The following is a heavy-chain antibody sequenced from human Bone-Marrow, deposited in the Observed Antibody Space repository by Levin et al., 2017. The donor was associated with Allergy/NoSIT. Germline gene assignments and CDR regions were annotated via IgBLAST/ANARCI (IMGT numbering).Heavy chain of an antibody. CDR1: GGSISSYY. CDR2: IYYSGST. J-gene: IGHJ3*02. D-gene: IGHD1-1*01. Sequence: ASETLSLTCTVSGGSISSYYWSWIRQPPGKGLEWIGYIYYSGSTNYNPSLKSRVTISVDTSKNQFSLKLSSVTAADTAVYYCASERVEPLDDAFDIWGQGTMVTVSS. CDR3: ASERVEPLDDAFDI. V-gene: IGHV4-59*01.